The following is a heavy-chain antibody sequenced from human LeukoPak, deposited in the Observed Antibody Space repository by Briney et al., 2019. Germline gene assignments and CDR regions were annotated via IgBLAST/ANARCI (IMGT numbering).Heavy chain of an antibody. CDR1: GGSISSGGYY. CDR3: ARDPLPYTYYGMDV. Sequence: TLSLTCTVSGGSISSGGYYWSWIRQHPGKGLEWIGYIYYSGSTYYNPSLKSRVTISVDTSKNQFSLKLSSVTAADTAVYYCARDPLPYTYYGMDVWGQGTTVTVSS. D-gene: IGHD5-18*01. CDR2: IYYSGST. J-gene: IGHJ6*02. V-gene: IGHV4-31*03.